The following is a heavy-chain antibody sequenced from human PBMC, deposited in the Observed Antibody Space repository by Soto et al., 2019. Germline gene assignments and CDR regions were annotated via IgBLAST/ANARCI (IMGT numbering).Heavy chain of an antibody. Sequence: QVQLQESGPGLVKPSETLSLTCTVSGGSITGYYWSWIRQPPGKGLEWIGYMFYSGSTSYNPSLKSRVTISVVTSKNQCSLNLRAVSAAYTAVYYCAREPPSGSGSSGMDVWGHGTTVTVSS. CDR3: AREPPSGSGSSGMDV. J-gene: IGHJ6*02. V-gene: IGHV4-59*01. CDR2: MFYSGST. D-gene: IGHD3-10*01. CDR1: GGSITGYY.